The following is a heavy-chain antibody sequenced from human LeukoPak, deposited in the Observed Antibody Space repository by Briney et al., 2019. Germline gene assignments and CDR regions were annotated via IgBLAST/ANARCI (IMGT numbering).Heavy chain of an antibody. Sequence: GGSLRLSCAASGFTFSSYSMSWVRQAPGKGLEWVSSIDSSTSHIYYADSVKGRFTISRDNAKNSLYLQMNSLRGEDMAVYCCARDFRTQLNGYSPPYHFDYWGQGSLVTVSS. CDR2: IDSSTSHI. CDR1: GFTFSSYS. V-gene: IGHV3-21*01. CDR3: ARDFRTQLNGYSPPYHFDY. D-gene: IGHD5-18*01. J-gene: IGHJ4*02.